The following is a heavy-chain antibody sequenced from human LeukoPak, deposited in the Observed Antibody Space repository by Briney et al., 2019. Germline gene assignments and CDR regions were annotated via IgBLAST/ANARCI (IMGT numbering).Heavy chain of an antibody. CDR2: ISSSNSYI. J-gene: IGHJ5*02. Sequence: PGGSLRLSCTASGFTFSSYSMNWVRQAPGKGLEWVSSISSSNSYIYYADSVKGRFTISRDNAKNSLYLQMNSLRAEDTAVYYCARVIGGYEGWFDPWGQGTLVTVSS. CDR3: ARVIGGYEGWFDP. D-gene: IGHD5-12*01. CDR1: GFTFSSYS. V-gene: IGHV3-21*01.